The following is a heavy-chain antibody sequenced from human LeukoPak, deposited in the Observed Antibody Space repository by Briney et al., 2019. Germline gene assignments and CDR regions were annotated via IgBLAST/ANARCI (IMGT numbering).Heavy chain of an antibody. CDR3: AKDFGRIAVAGT. V-gene: IGHV3-30*18. J-gene: IGHJ5*02. Sequence: GRSLRLSCAASGFTFSSYGMHWVRQAPGKGLEWVAVISYDGSNKYYADSVKGRFTISRDNSKNTLYLQMNSLRAEDTAVYYCAKDFGRIAVAGTWGQGTLVTVSS. D-gene: IGHD6-19*01. CDR2: ISYDGSNK. CDR1: GFTFSSYG.